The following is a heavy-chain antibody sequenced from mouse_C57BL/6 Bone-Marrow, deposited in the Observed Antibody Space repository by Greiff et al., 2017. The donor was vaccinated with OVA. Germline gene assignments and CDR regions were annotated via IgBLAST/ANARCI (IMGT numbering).Heavy chain of an antibody. CDR2: IHPSDSDT. Sequence: QVQLQQSGAELVKPGASVKVSCKASGYTFTSYWMHWVKQRPGQGLEWIGSIHPSDSDTNYNQKFKGKATLTVDKSSSTAYMQLSSLTSEDSAVYYCAMRRYPHWYFDVWGKGTTVTVSS. D-gene: IGHD2-12*01. J-gene: IGHJ1*03. CDR3: AMRRYPHWYFDV. V-gene: IGHV1-74*01. CDR1: GYTFTSYW.